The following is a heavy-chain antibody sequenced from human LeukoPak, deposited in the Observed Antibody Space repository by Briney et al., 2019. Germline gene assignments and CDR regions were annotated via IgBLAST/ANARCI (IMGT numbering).Heavy chain of an antibody. CDR2: IYYSGST. CDR3: ARGRSIVVVVAATLTWRLERQADAFDI. V-gene: IGHV4-39*07. CDR1: GGSISSSSYY. Sequence: SETLSLTCTVSGGSISSSSYYWGWIRQPPGKGLEWIGSIYYSGSTYYNPSLKSRVTISVDTSKNQFSLKLSSVTAADTAVYYCARGRSIVVVVAATLTWRLERQADAFDIWGQGTMVTVSS. D-gene: IGHD2-15*01. J-gene: IGHJ3*02.